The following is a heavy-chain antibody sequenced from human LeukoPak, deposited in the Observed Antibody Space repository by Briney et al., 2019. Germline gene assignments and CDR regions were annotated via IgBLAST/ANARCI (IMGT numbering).Heavy chain of an antibody. V-gene: IGHV6-1*01. CDR3: ARGRYSGFDL. CDR1: GDSFSTNSVA. CDR2: TYYRSKWKN. J-gene: IGHJ3*01. D-gene: IGHD2-15*01. Sequence: SQTLSLTCAISGDSFSTNSVAWNWIRQSPSRGLEWLGRTYYRSKWKNDYAVSVKSRITINPDTSKNRFSLQLNSVTPDDTALYYCARGRYSGFDLWGQGTMVTVSS.